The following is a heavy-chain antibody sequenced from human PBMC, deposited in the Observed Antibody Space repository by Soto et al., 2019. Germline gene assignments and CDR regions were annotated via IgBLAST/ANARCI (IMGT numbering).Heavy chain of an antibody. CDR1: GYSFSNYD. D-gene: IGHD3-9*01. CDR3: ARGSYVILTGSPYMDV. CDR2: MNPNSGKP. J-gene: IGHJ6*03. V-gene: IGHV1-8*01. Sequence: ASVKVSCKASGYSFSNYDINWVRQATGQGLEWMGWMNPNSGKPDYAQKFQGRLTMTRDTSIGTAYMELSSLRSEDTAVYYCARGSYVILTGSPYMDVWG.